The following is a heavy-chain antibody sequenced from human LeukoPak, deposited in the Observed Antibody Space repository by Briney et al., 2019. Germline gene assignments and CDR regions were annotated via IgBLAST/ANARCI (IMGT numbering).Heavy chain of an antibody. Sequence: PGGSLRLSCAASGFTFSAYSMIWVRQAPGKGLEWVSSISSSSSHIYYTDSLMGRFTVSRDNAKNSLYLQMESLRAEDTAVYYCAKDTGSPADAITMEDNAFDIWGQGTMVTVSS. D-gene: IGHD3-3*01. J-gene: IGHJ3*02. CDR1: GFTFSAYS. CDR3: AKDTGSPADAITMEDNAFDI. CDR2: ISSSSSHI. V-gene: IGHV3-21*04.